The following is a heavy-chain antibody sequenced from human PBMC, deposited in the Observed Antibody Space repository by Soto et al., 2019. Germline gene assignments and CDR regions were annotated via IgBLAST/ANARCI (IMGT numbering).Heavy chain of an antibody. CDR3: AKGGLGDCSTTSCLFHFDY. D-gene: IGHD2-2*01. Sequence: EVQLLGSGGGLVQPGGSLRLSCTASGFTFSRYAMSWVRQATGKGLEWVSTSSDSGSTYYAESLKGRLTISRDNYNHTLYLLMNSMRDEDTAVYYWAKGGLGDCSTTSCLFHFDYWGLGALFTVSS. CDR1: GFTFSRYA. CDR2: SSDSGST. V-gene: IGHV3-23*01. J-gene: IGHJ4*02.